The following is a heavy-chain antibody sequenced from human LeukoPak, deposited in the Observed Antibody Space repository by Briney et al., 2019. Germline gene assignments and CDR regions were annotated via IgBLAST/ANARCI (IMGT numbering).Heavy chain of an antibody. D-gene: IGHD6-13*01. CDR2: IIPILGIA. V-gene: IGHV1-69*04. Sequence: SVKVSCKASGGTFSSYAISWVRQAPGQGLEWMGRIIPILGIANYAQKFQGRVTITADKSTSTAYMELSSLRSEDTAVYYCARIATIRDYYGMDVWGQGTTVTVSS. J-gene: IGHJ6*02. CDR1: GGTFSSYA. CDR3: ARIATIRDYYGMDV.